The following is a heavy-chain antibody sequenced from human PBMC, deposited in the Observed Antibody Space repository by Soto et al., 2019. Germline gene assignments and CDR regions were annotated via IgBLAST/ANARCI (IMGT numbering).Heavy chain of an antibody. D-gene: IGHD4-4*01. J-gene: IGHJ6*02. V-gene: IGHV4-34*01. Sequence: SETLSLTCSVYGGSFSGYYWSWIRQSPVKGLEWIGSVNLGGNTNYSPPLKSRATISIDVSKNQFSLSLTSLTAADSAVYFCARTMTTVTTLGMDVWGQGTTVTVYS. CDR1: GGSFSGYY. CDR3: ARTMTTVTTLGMDV. CDR2: VNLGGNT.